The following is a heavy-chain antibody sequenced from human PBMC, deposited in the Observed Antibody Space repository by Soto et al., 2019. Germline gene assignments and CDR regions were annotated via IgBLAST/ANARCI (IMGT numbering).Heavy chain of an antibody. CDR1: GFNFKKFA. Sequence: GSLQLSCEASGFNFKKFAMGWVRQAPGEGLEWVSGISCCGGSTFYADSVKGRFSLARDDSKNTLSLQLNSLRVEDTAHYYCAKADGEQWLIPHLDNWGQGTQVTVSS. CDR3: AKADGEQWLIPHLDN. J-gene: IGHJ1*01. D-gene: IGHD6-19*01. V-gene: IGHV3-23*01. CDR2: ISCCGGST.